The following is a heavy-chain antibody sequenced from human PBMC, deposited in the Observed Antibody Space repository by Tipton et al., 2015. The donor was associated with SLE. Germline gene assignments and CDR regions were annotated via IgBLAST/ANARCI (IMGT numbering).Heavy chain of an antibody. CDR2: IKSKVDGETT. J-gene: IGHJ6*02. D-gene: IGHD2-2*01. CDR3: AKDQEYQLLYYYFYGMDV. Sequence: SLRLSCAASGFTFSSAWMTWVRQAPGKGLEWIGRIKSKVDGETTDFAAPVKGRFTMSRDNSKNTVYLQMDSLRAEDTAVYYCAKDQEYQLLYYYFYGMDVWGQGTTVTVSS. CDR1: GFTFSSAW. V-gene: IGHV3-15*01.